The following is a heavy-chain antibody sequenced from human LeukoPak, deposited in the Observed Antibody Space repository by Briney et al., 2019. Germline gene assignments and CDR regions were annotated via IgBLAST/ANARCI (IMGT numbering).Heavy chain of an antibody. Sequence: SETLSLTCTVSGGSISSSSYYWGWIRQPPGKGLEWIGSIYYSGSTYYNPSLKSRVTISVDTSKNQFSLKLSSVTAADTAVYYCAREETPGVRFPGMYAFDIWGQGTMVTVSS. J-gene: IGHJ3*02. D-gene: IGHD3-16*01. CDR1: GGSISSSSYY. CDR3: AREETPGVRFPGMYAFDI. V-gene: IGHV4-39*02. CDR2: IYYSGST.